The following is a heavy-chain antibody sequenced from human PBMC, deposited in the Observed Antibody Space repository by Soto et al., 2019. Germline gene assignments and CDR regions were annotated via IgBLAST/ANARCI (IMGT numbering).Heavy chain of an antibody. CDR3: THFTGYEEFEY. J-gene: IGHJ4*02. Sequence: GLDLEWLSVIYWNDDKRYSPSLKSRLTITKDTSQNQVVLTMTNVDPVDTATYFCTHFTGYEEFEYWGQGTLVTVSS. V-gene: IGHV2-5*01. CDR2: IYWNDDK. D-gene: IGHD5-12*01.